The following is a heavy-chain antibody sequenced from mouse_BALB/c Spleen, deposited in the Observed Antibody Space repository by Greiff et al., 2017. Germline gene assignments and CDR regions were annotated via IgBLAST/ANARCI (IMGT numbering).Heavy chain of an antibody. CDR2: INPGSGGT. Sequence: QVQLQQSGAELVRPGTSVKVSCKASGYAFTNYLIEWVKQRPGQGLEWIGVINPGSGGTNYNEKFKGKATLTADKSSSTAYMQLSSLTSDDSAVYFCARLGYYNYYAMDYWGQGTSVTVSS. CDR1: GYAFTNYL. D-gene: IGHD1-1*01. J-gene: IGHJ4*01. V-gene: IGHV1-54*01. CDR3: ARLGYYNYYAMDY.